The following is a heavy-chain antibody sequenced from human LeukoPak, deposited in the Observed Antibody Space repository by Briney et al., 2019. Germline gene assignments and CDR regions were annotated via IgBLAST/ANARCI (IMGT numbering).Heavy chain of an antibody. D-gene: IGHD4-17*01. CDR3: ARGMTTVTTSEAFDI. J-gene: IGHJ3*02. Sequence: PGGSLRLSCAASGFTFSSYWMHWVRQAPGKGLVWVSRINSDGSSTSYADSVKGRFTISRDNAKNTLYLQMNSLRAEDTAVYYCARGMTTVTTSEAFDIWGQGTMVTVSS. CDR2: INSDGSST. V-gene: IGHV3-74*01. CDR1: GFTFSSYW.